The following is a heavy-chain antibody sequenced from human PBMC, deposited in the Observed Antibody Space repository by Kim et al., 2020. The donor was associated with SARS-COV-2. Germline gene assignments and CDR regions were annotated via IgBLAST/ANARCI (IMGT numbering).Heavy chain of an antibody. D-gene: IGHD1-26*01. CDR3: ARDFGYSGSYYFDY. V-gene: IGHV3-33*01. J-gene: IGHJ4*02. Sequence: ADSVKGRFTISRDNSKNTLYLQMNSLRAEDTAVYYCARDFGYSGSYYFDYWGQGTLVTVSS.